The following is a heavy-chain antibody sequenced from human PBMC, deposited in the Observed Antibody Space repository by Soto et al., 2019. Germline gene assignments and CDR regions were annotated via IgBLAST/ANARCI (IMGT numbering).Heavy chain of an antibody. D-gene: IGHD1-26*01. CDR2: LIPIFATS. CDR1: GGTFSSYA. Sequence: QVQLVQSGAEVKKPGSSVKVSCKASGGTFSSYAISWVRQAPGQGLEWMGGLIPIFATSNYAQKFQGRVTITADESTTTAYMALSSLRSEDTAVYYCARENIGSYFDAFDIWGQGTMVTVSS. CDR3: ARENIGSYFDAFDI. J-gene: IGHJ3*02. V-gene: IGHV1-69*01.